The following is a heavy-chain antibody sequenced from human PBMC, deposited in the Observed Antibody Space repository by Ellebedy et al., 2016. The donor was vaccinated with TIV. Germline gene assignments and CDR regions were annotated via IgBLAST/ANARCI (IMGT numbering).Heavy chain of an antibody. CDR2: ISWNSGSI. D-gene: IGHD2-21*01. V-gene: IGHV3-9*01. Sequence: SLKISXAASGFTFDDYAMHWVRQAPGKGLEWVSGISWNSGSIGYADSVRGRFTISRDNAKNSLYLQMNSLRAEDTAVYYCASIKTDVWGQGTTVTVSS. CDR3: ASIKTDV. J-gene: IGHJ6*02. CDR1: GFTFDDYA.